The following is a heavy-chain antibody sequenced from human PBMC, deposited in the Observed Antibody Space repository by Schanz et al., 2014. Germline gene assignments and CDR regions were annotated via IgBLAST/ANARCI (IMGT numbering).Heavy chain of an antibody. J-gene: IGHJ4*02. CDR3: ASMSDSGSFDS. CDR1: GFTFSDFY. CDR2: ISGESYYI. V-gene: IGHV3-11*03. Sequence: VQLLESGGGLVQPGGSLRLSCAASGFTFSDFYMTWIRQAPGKGLEWVSYISGESYYITYADSVKGRFTISRDNAKNSLYLQMNSLRAEDTAVYYCASMSDSGSFDSWGQGTLVTVSS. D-gene: IGHD1-26*01.